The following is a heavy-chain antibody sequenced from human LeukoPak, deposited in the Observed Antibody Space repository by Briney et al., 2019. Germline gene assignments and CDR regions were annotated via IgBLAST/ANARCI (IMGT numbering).Heavy chain of an antibody. Sequence: PSETLSLTCTVSGGSISSSSYYWGWIRQPPGKGLEWIGSIYYSGSTYYNPSLKSRVTISVDTSKNQFSLKLSSVTAADTAVYYCARGYSYGYRGFDYWGQGTLVTVSS. V-gene: IGHV4-39*01. CDR1: GGSISSSSYY. CDR3: ARGYSYGYRGFDY. J-gene: IGHJ4*02. CDR2: IYYSGST. D-gene: IGHD5-18*01.